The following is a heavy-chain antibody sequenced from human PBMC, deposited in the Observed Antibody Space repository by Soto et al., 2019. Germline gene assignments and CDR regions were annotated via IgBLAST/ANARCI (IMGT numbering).Heavy chain of an antibody. V-gene: IGHV4-4*07. D-gene: IGHD1-1*01. CDR2: IDASGNT. Sequence: PSETLSLPCTVSVDSITTYYWNWIRQPAGKGLEWIGRIDASGNTNYNPSLNSRVTLSVDTSKEQFSLKLTSVTAADTAVYYCARFSNNWFQTEGMDVWGQGTTVTVSS. CDR1: VDSITTYY. J-gene: IGHJ6*02. CDR3: ARFSNNWFQTEGMDV.